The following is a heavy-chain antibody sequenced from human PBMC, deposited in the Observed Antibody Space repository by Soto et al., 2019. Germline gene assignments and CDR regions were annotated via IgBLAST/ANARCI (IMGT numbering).Heavy chain of an antibody. Sequence: QVQLVQSGAEVKKPGASVKVSCKASGYTFSSYGISWVRQAPGQGLEWMGRISAYNGNTNYAQKLQGRVTMTTDTSTRTAYMELKSLRSDDTAVYYCARDRGYNWNYGWFDPWGKGTLVTVSS. J-gene: IGHJ5*02. CDR1: GYTFSSYG. D-gene: IGHD1-7*01. CDR3: ARDRGYNWNYGWFDP. CDR2: ISAYNGNT. V-gene: IGHV1-18*01.